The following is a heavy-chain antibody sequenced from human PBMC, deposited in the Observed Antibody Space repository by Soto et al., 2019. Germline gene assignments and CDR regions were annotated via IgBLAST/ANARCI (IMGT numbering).Heavy chain of an antibody. Sequence: SETLSLTCTVSGGSISSYFWSWIRQPPGKGLEWIGYIYHSGSTNYNPSLKSRVTISVDKSKNQFSLKLISVTAADTAVYYCARHLAITGTKGFISWGLGTLVTVS. CDR3: ARHLAITGTKGFIS. D-gene: IGHD1-20*01. J-gene: IGHJ5*02. V-gene: IGHV4-59*08. CDR2: IYHSGST. CDR1: GGSISSYF.